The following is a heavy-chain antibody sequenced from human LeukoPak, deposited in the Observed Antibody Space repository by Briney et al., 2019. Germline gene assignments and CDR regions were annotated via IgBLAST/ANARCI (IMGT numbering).Heavy chain of an antibody. CDR1: GFTFRTYW. CDR2: IKQDGSAK. J-gene: IGHJ3*02. V-gene: IGHV3-7*05. D-gene: IGHD4-17*01. CDR3: ARVANAVNDI. Sequence: GGSLRLPCAASGFTFRTYWMTWVRQAPGKGLEWVANIKQDGSAKYYVDSVKGRFTISRDNANNSLSLQMNSLRAEDTAVYYCARVANAVNDIWGQGTMVAVSS.